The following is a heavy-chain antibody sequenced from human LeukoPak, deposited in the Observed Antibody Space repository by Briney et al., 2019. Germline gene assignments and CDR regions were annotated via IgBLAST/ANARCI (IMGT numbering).Heavy chain of an antibody. V-gene: IGHV3-66*01. Sequence: GGSLRLSCAASGFTVSSNYMSWVHQAPGKGLEWVSVIYSGGSTYYADSVKGRFTISRDNSKNTLYLQMNSLRAEDTAVYYCARGNGYYCDSSGYYYWGQGTLVTVSS. CDR1: GFTVSSNY. CDR3: ARGNGYYCDSSGYYY. J-gene: IGHJ4*02. CDR2: IYSGGST. D-gene: IGHD3-22*01.